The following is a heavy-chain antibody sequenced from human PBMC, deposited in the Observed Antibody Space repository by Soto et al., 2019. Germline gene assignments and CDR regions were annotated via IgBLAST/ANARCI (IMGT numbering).Heavy chain of an antibody. J-gene: IGHJ4*02. D-gene: IGHD6-25*01. Sequence: ASVKVSCKASGYSFTDYHIHWVRQAPGQGLEWLGRINPKSGGTSTAQKFQGWVTMTRNTSISTVYMELSGLRPDDTAVYYCARRKERSGPHYFDYWGQGSQVTVSS. V-gene: IGHV1-2*04. CDR2: INPKSGGT. CDR3: ARRKERSGPHYFDY. CDR1: GYSFTDYH.